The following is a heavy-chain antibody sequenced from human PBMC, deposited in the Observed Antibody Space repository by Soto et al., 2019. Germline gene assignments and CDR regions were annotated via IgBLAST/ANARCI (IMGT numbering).Heavy chain of an antibody. CDR3: ARDRYGDCDY. CDR1: GYSFTRYA. J-gene: IGHJ4*02. Sequence: GPSVKVSCKTSGYSFTRYAIHWVRQAPGQGLEWMGWINAGTGNIQYSQKFQGRVTITTDTSASTAYMELSSLRSEDTAVYYCARDRYGDCDYWGRGTLVTVSS. CDR2: INAGTGNI. V-gene: IGHV1-3*01. D-gene: IGHD4-17*01.